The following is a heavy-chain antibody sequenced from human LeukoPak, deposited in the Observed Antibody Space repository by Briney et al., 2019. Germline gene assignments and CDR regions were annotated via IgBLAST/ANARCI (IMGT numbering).Heavy chain of an antibody. CDR3: ARSPRGPYRRADI. CDR1: GGSFSGYY. D-gene: IGHD3-10*01. J-gene: IGHJ3*02. Sequence: SETLSLTCAVYGGSFSGYYWSWIRRPPGKGLEWIGEINHSGSTNYNPSLKSRVTISVDTSKNQFSLKLSSVTAADTAVYYCARSPRGPYRRADIWGQGTMVTVSS. CDR2: INHSGST. V-gene: IGHV4-34*01.